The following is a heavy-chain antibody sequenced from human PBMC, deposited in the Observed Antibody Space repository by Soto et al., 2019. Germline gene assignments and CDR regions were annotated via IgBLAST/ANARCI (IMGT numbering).Heavy chain of an antibody. CDR3: AATAYYYDSSGSSEYFQH. J-gene: IGHJ1*01. V-gene: IGHV5-51*01. Sequence: GESLKISCKGSGYSFTSYWIGWVRQMSGKGLEWMGIIYPGDSDTRYSPSFQGQVTISADKSISTAYLQWSSLKASDTAMYYCAATAYYYDSSGSSEYFQHWGQGTLVTVSS. CDR1: GYSFTSYW. CDR2: IYPGDSDT. D-gene: IGHD3-22*01.